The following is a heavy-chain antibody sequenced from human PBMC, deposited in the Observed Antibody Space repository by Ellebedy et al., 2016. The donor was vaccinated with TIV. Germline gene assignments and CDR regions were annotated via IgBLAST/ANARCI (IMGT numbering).Heavy chain of an antibody. Sequence: SETLSLTCTVSGGSISSYYWSWIRQPPGKGLEWIGYIYYSGSTNYNPSLKSRVTISVETSKNQFSLKLSSVTAAYTANYYCAREGVDEVVPDYYYYMDVWGKGTTVTVSS. CDR1: GGSISSYY. V-gene: IGHV4-59*12. D-gene: IGHD2-21*01. CDR3: AREGVDEVVPDYYYYMDV. J-gene: IGHJ6*03. CDR2: IYYSGST.